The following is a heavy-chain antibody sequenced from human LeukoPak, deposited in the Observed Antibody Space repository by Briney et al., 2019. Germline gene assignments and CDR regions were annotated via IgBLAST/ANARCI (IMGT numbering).Heavy chain of an antibody. D-gene: IGHD4-11*01. V-gene: IGHV4-59*01. Sequence: SETLSLTCTVSGGSLNSYYWSWIRQPPGKGLEWIGYIYYSGSTNHNPSLKSRVTMSVDTSKNQFSLALSYEAAADTAVYYCARIRYSNYSLDYWGRGTLVTVSS. CDR3: ARIRYSNYSLDY. CDR1: GGSLNSYY. CDR2: IYYSGST. J-gene: IGHJ4*02.